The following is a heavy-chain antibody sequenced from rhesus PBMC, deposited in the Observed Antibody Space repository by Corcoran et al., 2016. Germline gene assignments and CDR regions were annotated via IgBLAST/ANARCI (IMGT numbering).Heavy chain of an antibody. J-gene: IGHJ4*01. CDR1: GYSISSGYD. Sequence: QVQLQESGPGVVKPSETLSLTCAVSGYSISSGYDWSWIRKPPGKGLEWIGYIYGSSGSTNYNPSLKNLVTISKDTAKNQFSLKLSSVTAADTAVYYCARDRAGAAGNFDYWGQGVLVTVSS. D-gene: IGHD6-25*01. V-gene: IGHV4-76*01. CDR2: IYGSSGST. CDR3: ARDRAGAAGNFDY.